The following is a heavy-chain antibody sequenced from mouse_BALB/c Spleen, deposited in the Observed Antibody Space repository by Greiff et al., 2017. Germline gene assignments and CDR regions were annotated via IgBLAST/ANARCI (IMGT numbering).Heavy chain of an antibody. CDR1: GFNIKDYY. D-gene: IGHD1-1*01. Sequence: VQLQQSGAELVRSGASVKLSCTASGFNIKDYYMHWVKQRPEQGLEWIGWIDPENGDTEYAPKFRGKATMTADTSSNTAYLQLSSLTSEDTAVYYCNDGSSIAYWGQGTLVTVSA. V-gene: IGHV14-4*02. CDR3: NDGSSIAY. J-gene: IGHJ3*01. CDR2: IDPENGDT.